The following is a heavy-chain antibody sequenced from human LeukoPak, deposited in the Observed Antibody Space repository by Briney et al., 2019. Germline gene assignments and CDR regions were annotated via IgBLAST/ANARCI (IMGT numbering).Heavy chain of an antibody. J-gene: IGHJ4*02. Sequence: GGSLRLSCAASGFTFDDYGMGWVRQAPGKGLEWVSGINWNGDNTDYADSVKGRFTISRDNAKNSLYLQMNSLRAEDTALYYCARGFDGNFDYWGQGTLVTVSP. CDR3: ARGFDGNFDY. D-gene: IGHD3-9*01. V-gene: IGHV3-20*04. CDR2: INWNGDNT. CDR1: GFTFDDYG.